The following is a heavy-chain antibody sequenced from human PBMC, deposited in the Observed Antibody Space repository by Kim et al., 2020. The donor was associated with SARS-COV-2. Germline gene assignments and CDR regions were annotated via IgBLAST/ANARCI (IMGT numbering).Heavy chain of an antibody. CDR1: GFTFSDYA. J-gene: IGHJ4*01. Sequence: GGSLRLSCAASGFTFSDYALNWVRQAPGKGLEWVAVTSYDGETTFYADSVMGRFTISRDNSKNTLFLQMDSLTFEDTAVYYCARGVALTLIWGVFALDY. CDR2: TSYDGETT. CDR3: ARGVALTLIWGVFALDY. V-gene: IGHV3-30*04. D-gene: IGHD3-10*01.